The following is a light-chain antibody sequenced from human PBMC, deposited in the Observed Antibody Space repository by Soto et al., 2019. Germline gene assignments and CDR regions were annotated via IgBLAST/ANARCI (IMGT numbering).Light chain of an antibody. J-gene: IGLJ7*01. CDR1: SSNIGNNY. CDR3: RTWDSSLSAAV. V-gene: IGLV1-51*02. CDR2: ENN. Sequence: QSVLTQPPSVSAAPGQTVTISCSGSSSNIGNNYVSWYQQLPGTAPKLLIYENNKRPSGIPDRFSGSKSGTSTTLGITGLQTGDEADYYCRTWDSSLSAAVFGGGTQLTVL.